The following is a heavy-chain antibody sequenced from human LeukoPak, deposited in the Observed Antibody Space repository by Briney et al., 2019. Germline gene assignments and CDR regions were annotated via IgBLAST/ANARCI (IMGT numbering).Heavy chain of an antibody. Sequence: PSETLSLTCTVSGGSVNSFYWTWIRQPGGKGLEWIGRIYSSGSTNCNPSLKNRVTMSVDTSKNQFSLKLTSVTAADTAVYYCARVSVSGTYDYWGQGTLVTVSS. CDR1: GGSVNSFY. CDR3: ARVSVSGTYDY. J-gene: IGHJ4*02. CDR2: IYSSGST. V-gene: IGHV4-4*07. D-gene: IGHD1-26*01.